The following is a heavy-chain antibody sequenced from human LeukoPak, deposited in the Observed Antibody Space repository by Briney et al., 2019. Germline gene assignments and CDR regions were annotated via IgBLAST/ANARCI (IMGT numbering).Heavy chain of an antibody. CDR3: ARTNYLLRYFDY. CDR2: IDWDGDK. V-gene: IGHV2-70*17. D-gene: IGHD3-9*01. CDR1: GFSLSRSGMC. J-gene: IGHJ4*02. Sequence: SGPTLVKPNETLTLTCTFSGFSLSRSGMCVSWLRQPPGKALEWLARIDWDGDKFYSTALKSRLIISKDTSRNQVTLIMTNMDPVDTATYYCARTNYLLRYFDYWGQGALVPVPS.